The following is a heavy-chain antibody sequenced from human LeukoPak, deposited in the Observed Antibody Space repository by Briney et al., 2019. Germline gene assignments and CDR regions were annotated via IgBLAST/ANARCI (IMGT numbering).Heavy chain of an antibody. J-gene: IGHJ6*03. CDR2: ISSSSSTI. CDR1: GFTFSSYS. V-gene: IGHV3-48*01. Sequence: GGSLRLSCAASGFTFSSYSMNWVRQAPGKGLEWVSYISSSSSTIYYADSVKGRFTISRDNAKNSLYLQMNSLRAEDTAEYYCARDPRALYYYYYMDVWGKGTTVTVSS. CDR3: ARDPRALYYYYYMDV.